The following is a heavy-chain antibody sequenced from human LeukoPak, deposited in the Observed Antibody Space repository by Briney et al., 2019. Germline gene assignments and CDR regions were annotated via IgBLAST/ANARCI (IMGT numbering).Heavy chain of an antibody. J-gene: IGHJ4*02. D-gene: IGHD6-19*01. CDR2: ISCSGSST. V-gene: IGHV3-23*01. Sequence: GGSLRLSCAASGFTFSSYAMSWVRQAPGKGLEWVSAISCSGSSTYYASSVKGRFTISRDNSKNTLYLQMNSLRAEDTAVYYCAKGLSSGWYRGLFGYWGEGTLVTVSS. CDR3: AKGLSSGWYRGLFGY. CDR1: GFTFSSYA.